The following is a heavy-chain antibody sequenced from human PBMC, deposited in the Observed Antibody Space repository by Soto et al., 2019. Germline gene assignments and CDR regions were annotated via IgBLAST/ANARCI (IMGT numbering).Heavy chain of an antibody. CDR3: ARHSGLVVPAAMWWFDP. Sequence: PSETLSLTCTVSGGSISSYYWSWIRQPPGKGLEWIGYIYYSGSTNYNPSLKSRVTISVDTSKNQFSLKLSSVTAADTAVYYCARHSGLVVPAAMWWFDPWGQGTPVTVSS. V-gene: IGHV4-59*08. CDR2: IYYSGST. D-gene: IGHD2-2*01. J-gene: IGHJ5*02. CDR1: GGSISSYY.